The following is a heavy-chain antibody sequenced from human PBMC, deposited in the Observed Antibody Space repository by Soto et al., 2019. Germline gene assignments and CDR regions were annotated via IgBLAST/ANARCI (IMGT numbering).Heavy chain of an antibody. CDR1: GFTFSSYS. V-gene: IGHV3-21*01. CDR3: ARDLSAEYFQH. CDR2: ISSSSSYI. Sequence: GGSLRLSCAASGFTFSSYSMNWVRQAPGKGLEWVSSISSSSSYIYYADSVKGRFTISRDNAKNSLYLQMNSLRAEDTAVYYCARDLSAEYFQHWGQRTLVTVSS. J-gene: IGHJ1*01.